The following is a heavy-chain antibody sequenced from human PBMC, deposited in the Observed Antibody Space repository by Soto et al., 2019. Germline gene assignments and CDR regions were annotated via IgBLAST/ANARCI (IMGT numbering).Heavy chain of an antibody. CDR2: ISGSGGST. CDR3: AKDPTIVVVPAAMAP. D-gene: IGHD2-2*01. J-gene: IGHJ5*02. Sequence: PGGSLRLSCAASGFTFSSYAMSWVRQAPGKGLEWVSAISGSGGSTYYADSVKGRFTISRDNSKNTLYLQMNSLRAEDTAVYYCAKDPTIVVVPAAMAPWGQGTLVTVSS. CDR1: GFTFSSYA. V-gene: IGHV3-23*01.